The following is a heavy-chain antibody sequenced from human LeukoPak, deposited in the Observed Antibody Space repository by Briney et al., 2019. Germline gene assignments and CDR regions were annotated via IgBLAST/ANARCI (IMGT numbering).Heavy chain of an antibody. V-gene: IGHV3-48*01. Sequence: GGSLRLSCAASGFTFSSYSMNWVRQAPGKGLEWVSYISSSSSTIYYADSVKGRFTVSRDNAKNSLYLQMNNLRAEDTAVYYCARDFTVTTASYWGQGTLVTVSS. CDR3: ARDFTVTTASY. J-gene: IGHJ4*02. CDR2: ISSSSSTI. D-gene: IGHD4-17*01. CDR1: GFTFSSYS.